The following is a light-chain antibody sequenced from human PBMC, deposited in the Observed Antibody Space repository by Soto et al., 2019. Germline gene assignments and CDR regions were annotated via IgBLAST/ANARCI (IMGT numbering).Light chain of an antibody. V-gene: IGKV1-5*01. CDR2: DAS. CDR1: QSISSW. Sequence: DIQMTQSPSTLSASVGDRVTITCRASQSISSWLAWYQQKPGKAPKLLIYDASSLESGVPSRFSGSGSGTEFTLTISSLQPDDFATYYCQQYNSYSTWTFGQGTKGEI. CDR3: QQYNSYSTWT. J-gene: IGKJ1*01.